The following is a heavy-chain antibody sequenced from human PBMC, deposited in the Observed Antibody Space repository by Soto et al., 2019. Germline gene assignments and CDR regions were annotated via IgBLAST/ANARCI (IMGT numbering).Heavy chain of an antibody. Sequence: GGSLRLSCASSGLTFRSYWMSWVRQAPGKGLEWVANIKQDGSEKYYVDSVKGRFTISRDNAKNSLYLQMNSLRAEDTAVYYCARIGYCSGGSCYVGFDYWGQGTLVTVSS. J-gene: IGHJ4*02. V-gene: IGHV3-7*01. CDR2: IKQDGSEK. CDR1: GLTFRSYW. D-gene: IGHD2-15*01. CDR3: ARIGYCSGGSCYVGFDY.